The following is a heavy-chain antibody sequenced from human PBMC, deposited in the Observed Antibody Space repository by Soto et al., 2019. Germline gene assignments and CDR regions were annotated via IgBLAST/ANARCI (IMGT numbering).Heavy chain of an antibody. CDR3: ARRTVLRYFDWLLSTPVFDY. D-gene: IGHD3-9*01. CDR2: MNPNSGNT. CDR1: GYTFTSYD. V-gene: IGHV1-8*01. J-gene: IGHJ4*02. Sequence: ASVKVSCKASGYTFTSYDINWVRQATGQGLEWMGWMNPNSGNTGYAQKFQGRVTMTRNTSISTAYMELSSLRSEDTAVYYCARRTVLRYFDWLLSTPVFDYWGQGTLVTVSS.